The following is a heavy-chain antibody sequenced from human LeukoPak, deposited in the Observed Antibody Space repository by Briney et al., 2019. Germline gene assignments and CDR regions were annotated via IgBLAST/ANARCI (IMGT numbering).Heavy chain of an antibody. CDR3: AKDRNELTGDGFDY. J-gene: IGHJ4*02. D-gene: IGHD7-27*01. CDR1: GFTFSSYG. CDR2: IRYDGSNK. Sequence: GGSLRLSCAASGFTFSSYGMHWVHQAPGKGLEWVAFIRYDGSNKYYADSVKGRFTISRDNSKNTLYLQMNSLRAEDTAVYYCAKDRNELTGDGFDYWGQGTLVTVSS. V-gene: IGHV3-30*02.